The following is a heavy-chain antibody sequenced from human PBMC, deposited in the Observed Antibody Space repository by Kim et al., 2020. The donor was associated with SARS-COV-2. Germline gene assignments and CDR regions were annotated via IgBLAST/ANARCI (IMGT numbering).Heavy chain of an antibody. CDR1: GFTFSSFW. D-gene: IGHD2-2*01. CDR2: INKDGREY. CDR3: AREPPHLAESSDH. J-gene: IGHJ4*02. Sequence: GGSLRLSCAASGFTFSSFWMTWVRQAPGKGLEWVSNINKDGREYNYVDSVKGRFTISRDNARQSVFLHLSSLRVDDAAVYYCAREPPHLAESSDHWGQ. V-gene: IGHV3-7*03.